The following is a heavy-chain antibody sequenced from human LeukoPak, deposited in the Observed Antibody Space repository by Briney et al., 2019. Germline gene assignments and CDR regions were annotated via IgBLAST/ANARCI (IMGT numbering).Heavy chain of an antibody. CDR3: ARDLRRGPLEWFVTFDI. CDR1: GFTVSSNY. V-gene: IGHV3-53*01. J-gene: IGHJ3*02. CDR2: IYSGGST. D-gene: IGHD3-3*01. Sequence: PGGSLRLSCAASGFTVSSNYMSWVRQAPGKGLERVSVIYSGGSTYYADSVKGRFTISRDNSKNTLYLQMNSLRAEDTAVYYCARDLRRGPLEWFVTFDIWGQGTMVTVSS.